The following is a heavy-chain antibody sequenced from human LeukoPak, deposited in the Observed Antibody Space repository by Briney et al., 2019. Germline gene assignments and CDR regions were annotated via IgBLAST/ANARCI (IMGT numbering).Heavy chain of an antibody. Sequence: SVKVSCKASRGTFSSYAISWVRQAPGQGLGWMGRIIPIFGTANYAQKFQGRVTITTDESTSTAYMELSSLRSEDTAVYYCARERGRLRFLEWFFDYWGQGTLVTVSS. V-gene: IGHV1-69*05. J-gene: IGHJ4*02. CDR2: IIPIFGTA. CDR3: ARERGRLRFLEWFFDY. CDR1: RGTFSSYA. D-gene: IGHD3-3*01.